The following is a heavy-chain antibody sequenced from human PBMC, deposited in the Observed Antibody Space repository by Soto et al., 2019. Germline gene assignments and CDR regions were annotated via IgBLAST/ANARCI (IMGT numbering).Heavy chain of an antibody. CDR2: INAGNGNT. CDR3: ARLGPLNYFDY. V-gene: IGHV1-18*01. CDR1: GYTFTSSG. Sequence: QVHLEQSGAEVKKPGASVKVSCKASGYTFTSSGISWVRQAPGQELEWMGWINAGNGNTKYSQKFQGRVTITRDTSASTAYMELSSLRSEDTAVYYCARLGPLNYFDYWGQGTLVTVSS. J-gene: IGHJ4*02.